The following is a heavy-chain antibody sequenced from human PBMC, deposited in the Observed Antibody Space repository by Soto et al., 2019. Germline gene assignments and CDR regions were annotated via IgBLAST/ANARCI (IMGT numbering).Heavy chain of an antibody. V-gene: IGHV1-18*01. CDR1: GYTFTSYG. CDR3: ARVTTGGGYYYYGMDV. CDR2: ISAYNGNT. J-gene: IGHJ6*02. D-gene: IGHD4-17*01. Sequence: ASVKVSCKASGYTFTSYGISWVRQAPGQGLEWMGWISAYNGNTNYAQKLQGRVTMTTDTSTSTAYMELRSLRSDATAVYYCARVTTGGGYYYYGMDVWGQGTTVTVSS.